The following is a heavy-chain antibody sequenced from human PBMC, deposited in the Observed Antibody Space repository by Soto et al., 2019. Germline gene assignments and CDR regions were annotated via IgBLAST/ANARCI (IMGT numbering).Heavy chain of an antibody. CDR2: IYYSGST. V-gene: IGHV4-30-4*01. CDR1: GGSISSGDYY. Sequence: PSETLSLTCTVSGGSISSGDYYWSWIRQPPGKGLEWIGYIYYSGSTYYNPSLKSRVTISVDTSKNQFSLKLSSVTAADTAVYYCARDRWGYYGSGGNWFDPWGQGTLVTVSS. CDR3: ARDRWGYYGSGGNWFDP. D-gene: IGHD3-10*01. J-gene: IGHJ5*02.